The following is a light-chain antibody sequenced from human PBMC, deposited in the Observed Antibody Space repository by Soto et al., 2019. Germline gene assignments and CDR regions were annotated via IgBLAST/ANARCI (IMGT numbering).Light chain of an antibody. CDR3: QQRSDWPLT. J-gene: IGKJ4*01. V-gene: IGKV3-15*01. CDR2: SAS. CDR1: QSVSNN. Sequence: DIVMTQSPATLSVSPGERATLSCRASQSVSNNLAWYQKKPGQAPRLLMYSASIRATGIPARFSGSGSGTDFTLTISSLEPEDFAVYYCQQRSDWPLTFGGGTKVDIK.